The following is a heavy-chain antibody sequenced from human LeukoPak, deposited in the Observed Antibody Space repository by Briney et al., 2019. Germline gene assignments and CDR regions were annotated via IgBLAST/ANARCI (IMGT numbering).Heavy chain of an antibody. CDR2: INHSGGT. J-gene: IGHJ4*02. V-gene: IGHV4-34*01. Sequence: SETLSLTCTVSGGSLSNYYWSWIRQPPGKGLEWIGEINHSGGTNYNPSLKSRVTISVDTSKNQFSLKLSSVTAADTAVYYCARKPGIAAAGDYWGQGTLVTVSS. CDR1: GGSLSNYY. CDR3: ARKPGIAAAGDY. D-gene: IGHD6-13*01.